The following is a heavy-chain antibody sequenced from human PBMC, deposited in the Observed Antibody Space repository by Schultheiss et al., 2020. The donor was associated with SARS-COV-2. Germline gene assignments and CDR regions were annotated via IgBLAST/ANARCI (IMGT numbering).Heavy chain of an antibody. D-gene: IGHD2-2*01. V-gene: IGHV4-31*03. CDR2: IYYSGST. J-gene: IGHJ4*02. CDR1: GGSISSGGYY. Sequence: SQTLSLTCPVSGGSISSGGYYWSWIRQHPGKGLEWIGYIYYSGSTYYNPSLKSRVTISVDTSKNQFSLKLSSVTAADTAVYYCARDCSSTSCSHFDYWGQGTLVTVSS. CDR3: ARDCSSTSCSHFDY.